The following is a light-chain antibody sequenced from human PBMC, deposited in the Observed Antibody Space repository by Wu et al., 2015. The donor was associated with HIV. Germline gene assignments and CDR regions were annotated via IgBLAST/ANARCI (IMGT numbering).Light chain of an antibody. CDR2: KAS. CDR1: QSISSW. V-gene: IGKV1-5*03. Sequence: DIQMTQSPSTLSASVGDRVTITCRANQSISSWLAWYQQKPGTAPKLLIYKASSLESGVPSRFSGSGSGTEFTLTISSLQPDDFATYYCQQYNSFGQGTKLEIK. J-gene: IGKJ2*01. CDR3: QQYNS.